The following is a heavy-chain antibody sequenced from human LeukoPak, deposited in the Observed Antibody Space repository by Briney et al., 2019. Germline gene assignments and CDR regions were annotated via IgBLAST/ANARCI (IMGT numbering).Heavy chain of an antibody. Sequence: GGSLRLSCAAPGFTFSSYSMNWVRQAPGKGLEWVSSISSSSSYIYYADSVKGRFTISRDNAKNSLYLQMNILRAEDTALYYCVREVDYYVCSGYYYMGYFDYWGQGTLVTVSS. CDR1: GFTFSSYS. CDR3: VREVDYYVCSGYYYMGYFDY. J-gene: IGHJ4*02. D-gene: IGHD3-22*01. V-gene: IGHV3-21*01. CDR2: ISSSSSYI.